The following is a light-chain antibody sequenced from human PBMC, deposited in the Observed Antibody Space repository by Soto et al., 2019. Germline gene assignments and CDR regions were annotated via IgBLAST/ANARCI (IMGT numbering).Light chain of an antibody. CDR3: QQYNNWPSLT. J-gene: IGKJ4*01. CDR2: GAS. CDR1: QSVSSN. Sequence: EIVMTQSPATLSVSPGERATLSCRASQSVSSNLAWYQQKPGQAPRLLIYGASTRATGIPARFSGSGSGTEFTLTISILQSEDFAVFYCQQYNNWPSLTFGGGTKLDIK. V-gene: IGKV3-15*01.